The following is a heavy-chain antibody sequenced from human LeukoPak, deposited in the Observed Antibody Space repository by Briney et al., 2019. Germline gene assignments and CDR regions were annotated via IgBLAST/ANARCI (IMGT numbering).Heavy chain of an antibody. V-gene: IGHV4-4*07. CDR3: ARWSILTMVRRTNYYGMDV. Sequence: PSETLSLTCTVSGGSISSYYWSWIRQPAGKGLEWIGRIYTSGSTNYNPSLKSRVTMSVDTSKNQFSLKLSSVTAADTAVYYCARWSILTMVRRTNYYGMDVWGQGTTVTVSS. CDR2: IYTSGST. J-gene: IGHJ6*02. D-gene: IGHD3-10*01. CDR1: GGSISSYY.